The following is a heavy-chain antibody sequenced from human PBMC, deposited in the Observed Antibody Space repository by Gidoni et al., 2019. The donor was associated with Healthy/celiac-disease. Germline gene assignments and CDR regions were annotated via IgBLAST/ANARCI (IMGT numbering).Heavy chain of an antibody. CDR1: GGSISSSSYY. CDR2: IYYSGST. Sequence: QLQLQESGPGMVKPSETLSLTGTVSGGSISSSSYYRGWIRQPPGKWMEWIGRIYYSGSTYYNPSLKLRVTISVDTSKNQFSLKLSSVTAADTAVYYCASPSSGYYFDYWGQGTLVTVSS. V-gene: IGHV4-39*01. J-gene: IGHJ4*02. CDR3: ASPSSGYYFDY. D-gene: IGHD3-22*01.